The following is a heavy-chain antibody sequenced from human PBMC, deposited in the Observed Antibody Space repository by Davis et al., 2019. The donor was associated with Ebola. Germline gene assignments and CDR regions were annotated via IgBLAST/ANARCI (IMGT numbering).Heavy chain of an antibody. J-gene: IGHJ5*01. CDR3: ARVNAVTGYSRFDS. D-gene: IGHD3-9*01. CDR1: GFTVSSNY. CDR2: IYSGGST. V-gene: IGHV3-66*01. Sequence: PGGSLRLSCAASGFTVSSNYMSWVRQAPGKGLEWVSVIYSGGSTYYADSVKGRFTISRDNSKNTLYLQMNSLRAEDTAFYHCARVNAVTGYSRFDSWGQGTLVTVSS.